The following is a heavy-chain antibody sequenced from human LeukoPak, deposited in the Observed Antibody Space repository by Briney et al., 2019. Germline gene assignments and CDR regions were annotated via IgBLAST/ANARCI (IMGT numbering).Heavy chain of an antibody. CDR1: GGSISNYY. D-gene: IGHD2-2*01. V-gene: IGHV4-59*08. J-gene: IGHJ4*02. CDR3: ARSATLRGAIDY. CDR2: IYNSGTT. Sequence: KSSETLSLTCTISGGSISNYYCTWIREPPGKGLEWVGYIYNSGTTIYNPSLESRVTISADTSKNQFSLKVNSVTAADTAVCYCARSATLRGAIDYWGQGTLVTVSS.